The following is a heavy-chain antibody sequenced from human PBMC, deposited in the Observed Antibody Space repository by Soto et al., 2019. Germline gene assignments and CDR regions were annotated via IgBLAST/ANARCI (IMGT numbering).Heavy chain of an antibody. J-gene: IGHJ4*02. CDR1: GPTVPDYA. D-gene: IGHD5-12*01. CDR3: SGVLGDGYKYGPSDY. CDR2: MRSKVYGGTT. Sequence: GPLRLSSTPSGPTVPDYALSWFRQPPGKGLQGVGFMRSKVYGGTTEFGASVEGRFHILRDEFRGAAFLEMNSLKTEDTAVYYCSGVLGDGYKYGPSDYWGQGTLVTVSS. V-gene: IGHV3-49*03.